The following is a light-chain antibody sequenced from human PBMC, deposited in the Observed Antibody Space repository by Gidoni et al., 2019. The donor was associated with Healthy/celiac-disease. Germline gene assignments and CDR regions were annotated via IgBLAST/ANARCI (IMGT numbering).Light chain of an antibody. CDR3: QQSYSTPPT. CDR1: QSISSY. V-gene: IGKV1-39*01. CDR2: AAS. Sequence: DIQMTQSPSSLSASVGDRVTITCRASQSISSYLNWYQQKPGKAPKLLIYAASSLQSGVPSRFSGSGSGTHFTLTLCSLQPEDFATYLCQQSYSTPPTFGQWTKVEIK. J-gene: IGKJ1*01.